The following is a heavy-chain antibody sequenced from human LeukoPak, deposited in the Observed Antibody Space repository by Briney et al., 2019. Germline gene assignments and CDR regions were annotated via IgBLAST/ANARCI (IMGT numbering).Heavy chain of an antibody. V-gene: IGHV1-18*01. CDR2: ISAYNGNT. Sequence: ASVKVSCKASGYTFTSYGISWVRQAPGQGLEWMGWISAYNGNTNYAQKLQGRVTMTTDTSTSTAYMELRGLRSDDTAAYYCARDRRGRAAAALNWFDPWGQGTLVTVSS. CDR3: ARDRRGRAAAALNWFDP. CDR1: GYTFTSYG. D-gene: IGHD6-13*01. J-gene: IGHJ5*02.